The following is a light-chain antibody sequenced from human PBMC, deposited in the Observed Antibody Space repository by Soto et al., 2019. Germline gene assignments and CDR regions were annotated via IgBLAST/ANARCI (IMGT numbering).Light chain of an antibody. CDR3: QEYNSSPLT. J-gene: IGKJ4*01. V-gene: IGKV1-5*03. CDR1: QSISTW. CDR2: KAS. Sequence: DIQMTQSPSTLSASVGDRVTITCRASQSISTWLAWFQQKPGKAPNLLIYKASSLASGVPLRFSGSGSGTEYTLTISTLQPDDFTTDYCQEYNSSPLTFGGVTKVEIK.